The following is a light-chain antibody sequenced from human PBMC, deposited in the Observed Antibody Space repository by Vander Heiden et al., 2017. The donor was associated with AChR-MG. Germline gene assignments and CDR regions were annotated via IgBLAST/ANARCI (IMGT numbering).Light chain of an antibody. Sequence: QSALTQPASVSGSPGQSITLPCTGTSSDIGAYNYVSWYQQHPGKAPKLIIYDVSNRPSGVSNRFSGSKSGSTASLTISGLQAEDEADYYCSSYTITSTRYVFGTGTKVTVL. J-gene: IGLJ1*01. V-gene: IGLV2-14*03. CDR1: SSDIGAYNY. CDR3: SSYTITSTRYV. CDR2: DVS.